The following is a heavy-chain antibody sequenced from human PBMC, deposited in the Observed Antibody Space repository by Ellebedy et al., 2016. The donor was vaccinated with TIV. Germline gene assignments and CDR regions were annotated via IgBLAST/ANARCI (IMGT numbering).Heavy chain of an antibody. D-gene: IGHD6-19*01. CDR1: GFTFSSHW. Sequence: GESLKISCAVSGFTFSSHWMSWVRQAPGKGLEWVANIKQDGSEKYYVDSVKGRFTISRDNAKNSLYLQMNSLRAEDTAVYYCARDLDKSSGWYGGAAYWGQGTLVTVSS. J-gene: IGHJ4*02. CDR3: ARDLDKSSGWYGGAAY. V-gene: IGHV3-7*01. CDR2: IKQDGSEK.